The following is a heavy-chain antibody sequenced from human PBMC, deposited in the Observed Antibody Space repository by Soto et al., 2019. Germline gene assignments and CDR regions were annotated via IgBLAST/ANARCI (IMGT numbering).Heavy chain of an antibody. D-gene: IGHD6-13*01. V-gene: IGHV1-24*01. Sequence: ASVKVSCKVSGYTLTELSMHWVRQAPGKGLERMGGFDPEDGETIYAQKFQGRVTMTEDTSTDTAYMELSSLRSEDTAVYYCATSIAAAGKGYYYYGMDVWGQGTTVTVSS. J-gene: IGHJ6*02. CDR1: GYTLTELS. CDR2: FDPEDGET. CDR3: ATSIAAAGKGYYYYGMDV.